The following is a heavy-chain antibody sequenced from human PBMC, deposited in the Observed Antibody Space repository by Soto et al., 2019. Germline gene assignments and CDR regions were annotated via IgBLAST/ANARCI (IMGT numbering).Heavy chain of an antibody. CDR1: GFTFSSYA. V-gene: IGHV3-23*01. J-gene: IGHJ4*02. CDR2: ISGTSGRT. Sequence: EVQLLESGGGLVQPGGSLRLSCAASGFTFSSYAMNWVRQAPGKGLELVSSISGTSGRTYYADSVEGRFTISRDNSKNTLYLQIDSLRAEDTAVYYCAKDEGSGWYYFDYWGQGTLVSVSS. D-gene: IGHD6-19*01. CDR3: AKDEGSGWYYFDY.